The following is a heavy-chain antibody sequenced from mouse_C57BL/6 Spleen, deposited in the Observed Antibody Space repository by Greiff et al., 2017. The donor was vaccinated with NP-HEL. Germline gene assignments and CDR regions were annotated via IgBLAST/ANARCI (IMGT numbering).Heavy chain of an antibody. D-gene: IGHD1-1*01. V-gene: IGHV5-17*01. Sequence: EVMLVESGGGLVKPGGSLKLSCAASGFTFSDYGMHWVRQAPEKGLEWVAYISSGSSTIYYADRGKGRFSISRDNAKTTLFLQMTSLRSEDTAMYYCATPPYGSSYAMASCCPGTSVTVSS. J-gene: IGHJ4*01. CDR2: ISSGSSTI. CDR3: ATPPYGSSYAMAS. CDR1: GFTFSDYG.